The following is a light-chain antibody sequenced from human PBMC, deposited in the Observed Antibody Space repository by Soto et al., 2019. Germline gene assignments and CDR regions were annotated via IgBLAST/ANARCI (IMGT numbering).Light chain of an antibody. Sequence: DIQMTQSPSTLSASVGDTVTVTCRSSQSISSYLNWYQQKPGKAPKLLIYGATTLQSGVPSRFSGSGSGTDFTLTISNLQPEDFATYFCQQSLSTPPITFGQGTRLEIK. CDR3: QQSLSTPPIT. V-gene: IGKV1-39*01. CDR2: GAT. CDR1: QSISSY. J-gene: IGKJ5*01.